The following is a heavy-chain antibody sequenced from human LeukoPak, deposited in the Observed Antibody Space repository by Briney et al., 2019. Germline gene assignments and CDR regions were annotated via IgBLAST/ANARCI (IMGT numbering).Heavy chain of an antibody. CDR2: ISAYNGNT. V-gene: IGHV1-18*01. J-gene: IGHJ6*02. D-gene: IGHD1-1*01. CDR1: GYTFTSYA. Sequence: GASVKVSCKASGYTFTSYAISWVRQAPGQGLEWMGWISAYNGNTNYAQKLQGRVTMTTDTSTSTAYMELRSLRSDDTAVYYCAREAGTTGYYYGMDVWGQGTTVTVSS. CDR3: AREAGTTGYYYGMDV.